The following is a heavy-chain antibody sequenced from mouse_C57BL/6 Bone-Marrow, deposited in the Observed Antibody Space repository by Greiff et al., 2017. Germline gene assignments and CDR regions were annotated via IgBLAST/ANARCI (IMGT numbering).Heavy chain of an antibody. CDR3: ARYNFYFDY. D-gene: IGHD4-1*02. J-gene: IGHJ2*01. CDR1: GYTFTSYW. CDR2: IHPNSGST. V-gene: IGHV1-64*01. Sequence: QVQLQQPGAELVKPGASVQLSCKASGYTFTSYWMHWVKQRPGQGLEWIGMIHPNSGSTNYNEKFKSKATLTVDKSSCTAYMQLRSLTSEDYAVYYCARYNFYFDYWGQGTTRTVAS.